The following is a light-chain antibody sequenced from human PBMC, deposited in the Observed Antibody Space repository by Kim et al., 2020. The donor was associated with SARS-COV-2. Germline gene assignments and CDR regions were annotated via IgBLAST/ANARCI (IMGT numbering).Light chain of an antibody. CDR2: GAS. CDR3: QQYSTSPYT. J-gene: IGKJ2*01. V-gene: IGKV3-20*01. CDR1: QSINSRS. Sequence: EIVLTQSPDTLSLSPGERATVSCRASQSINSRSLAWYQQKPGQAPRLLISGASIRASGIPDRFGGGGSGTDFTLIISRLEVEDFAVYHCQQYSTSPYTFGQGTKLEI.